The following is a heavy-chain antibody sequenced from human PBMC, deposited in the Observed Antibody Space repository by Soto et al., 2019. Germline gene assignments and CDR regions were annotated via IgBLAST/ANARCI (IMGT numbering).Heavy chain of an antibody. D-gene: IGHD6-19*01. J-gene: IGHJ5*02. V-gene: IGHV4-59*08. Sequence: SETLSLTCSLSGGAIGGYYWSWIRQPPGKALEWIGYVSYSGSTDYHPSLKSRVSISIDTSKNQFSLKMISVTAADTAVYYCARHGSDSGWLFFDPWGQGALVTGSS. CDR3: ARHGSDSGWLFFDP. CDR1: GGAIGGYY. CDR2: VSYSGST.